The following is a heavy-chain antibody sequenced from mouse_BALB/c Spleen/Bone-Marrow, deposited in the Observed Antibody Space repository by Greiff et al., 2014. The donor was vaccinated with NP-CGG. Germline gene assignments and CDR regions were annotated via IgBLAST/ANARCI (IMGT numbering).Heavy chain of an antibody. Sequence: QVQLKESGAELVKPGASVKLSCKASGYTFTSYWMHWVKQRPEQGLEWIGEINPSNGRTNYNEKFKSKATLTVDKSSSTAYMQLSSLTSEDSAVYYCARWAVRRPGYFDVWGAGTTVTVSS. CDR3: ARWAVRRPGYFDV. D-gene: IGHD2-14*01. V-gene: IGHV1S81*02. J-gene: IGHJ1*01. CDR1: GYTFTSYW. CDR2: INPSNGRT.